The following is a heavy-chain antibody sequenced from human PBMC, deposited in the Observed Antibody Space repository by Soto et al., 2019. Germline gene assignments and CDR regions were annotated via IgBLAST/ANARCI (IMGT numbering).Heavy chain of an antibody. J-gene: IGHJ5*02. D-gene: IGHD4-4*01. CDR3: ARAGGVFGYSNSGWFDP. CDR1: GGTFTSYA. CDR2: IIPIFGTA. Sequence: QVQLVQSGAEVKKPGSSVKVSCKASGGTFTSYAFTWVRQAPGHGLEWMGGIIPIFGTANYAQKFQGRVTLSAGESTSTPYMELTSLRSEATAVYYCARAGGVFGYSNSGWFDPWGQGTLVTVSS. V-gene: IGHV1-69*12.